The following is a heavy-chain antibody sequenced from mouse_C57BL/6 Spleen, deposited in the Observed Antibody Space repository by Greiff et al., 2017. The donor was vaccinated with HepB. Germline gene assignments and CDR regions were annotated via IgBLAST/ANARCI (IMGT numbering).Heavy chain of an antibody. V-gene: IGHV5-16*01. CDR2: INYDGSST. CDR1: GFTFSDYY. Sequence: EVQLVESEGGLVQPGSSMKLSCTASGFTFSDYYMAWVRQVPEKGLEWVANINYDGSSTYYLDSLKSRFIISRDNAKNILYLQMSSLKSEDTATYYCAREGGYDEGNAMDYWGQGTSVTVSS. J-gene: IGHJ4*01. D-gene: IGHD2-2*01. CDR3: AREGGYDEGNAMDY.